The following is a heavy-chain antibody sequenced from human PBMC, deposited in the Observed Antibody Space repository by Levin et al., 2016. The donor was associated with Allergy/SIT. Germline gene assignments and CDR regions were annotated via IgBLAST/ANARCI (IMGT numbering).Heavy chain of an antibody. CDR2: IYWDDDK. CDR1: GFSLSTSGVG. V-gene: IGHV2-5*02. J-gene: IGHJ4*02. Sequence: SGPTLVKPTQTLTLTCTFSGFSLSTSGVGVGWIRQPPGKALEWLALIYWDDDKRYSPSLKSRLTITKDTSKNQVVLTMTNMDPVDTATYYCALSLSEIDYSNPFGAYYFDYWGQGTLVTVSS. D-gene: IGHD4-11*01. CDR3: ALSLSEIDYSNPFGAYYFDY.